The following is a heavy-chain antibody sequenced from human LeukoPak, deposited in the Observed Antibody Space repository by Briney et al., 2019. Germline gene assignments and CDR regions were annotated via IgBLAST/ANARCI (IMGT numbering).Heavy chain of an antibody. V-gene: IGHV2-26*01. CDR1: GFSLSNARMG. CDR2: IFSNDEK. D-gene: IGHD6-13*01. J-gene: IGHJ5*02. Sequence: SGPTLVNPTETLTLTCTVSGFSLSNARMGVSWIRQPPGKALEWLAHIFSNDEKSYSTSLKSRLNISKDTSKSQVVLTMTNMDPVDTATYYCARIPQPDSSSWYCWFDPWGQGTLVTVSS. CDR3: ARIPQPDSSSWYCWFDP.